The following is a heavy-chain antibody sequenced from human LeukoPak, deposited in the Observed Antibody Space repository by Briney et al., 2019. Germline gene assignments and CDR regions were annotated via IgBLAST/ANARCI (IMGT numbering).Heavy chain of an antibody. CDR3: AKDRRYSSSRPFDY. CDR2: NK. CDR1: GFTFSSYG. J-gene: IGHJ4*02. V-gene: IGHV3-30*18. D-gene: IGHD6-19*01. Sequence: GGSLRLSCAASGFTFSSYGMHWVRQAPGKGLEWVAVNKYYADSVNCRFTISRDNSKNPLYLQINSLRAEDTAVYYCAKDRRYSSSRPFDYLGQGTLVTVSS.